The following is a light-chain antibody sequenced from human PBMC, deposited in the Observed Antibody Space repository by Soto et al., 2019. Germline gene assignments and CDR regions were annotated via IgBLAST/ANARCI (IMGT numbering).Light chain of an antibody. CDR1: SSNIGAGYD. CDR3: QSYDSSLSGYV. V-gene: IGLV1-40*01. Sequence: QSVLTQPPSVSGAPGQRVTISCTGSSSNIGAGYDVHWYQQLPGTAPKLLIYGNSNRPSGVPDRFSGSKSGTSASLAITGLQDEDEADYYCQSYDSSLSGYVFGTGNKLTVL. J-gene: IGLJ1*01. CDR2: GNS.